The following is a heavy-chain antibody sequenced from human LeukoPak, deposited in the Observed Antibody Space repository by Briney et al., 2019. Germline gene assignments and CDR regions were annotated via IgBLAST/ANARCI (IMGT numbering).Heavy chain of an antibody. V-gene: IGHV1-2*02. D-gene: IGHD1-7*01. CDR2: INPNSGGT. CDR3: ARAGYNWNYATSQFDY. Sequence: ASVKVSCKASGYTFTGYYMHWVRQAPGQGLEWMGWINPNSGGTNYAQKFQGRVSLTRDTSISTAYTDLSRLRSDDTAVYYCARAGYNWNYATSQFDYWGQGTLVTVSS. J-gene: IGHJ4*02. CDR1: GYTFTGYY.